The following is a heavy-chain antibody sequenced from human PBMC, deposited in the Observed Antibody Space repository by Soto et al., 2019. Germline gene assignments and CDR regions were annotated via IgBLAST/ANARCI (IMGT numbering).Heavy chain of an antibody. CDR3: ARDLAAVPRAFDY. Sequence: SETLSLTCTVSGGSISSYFYIWVRQPPGKGLEWIGSVYCTGTTDYNPSLKSRVTISVDTSKIQFSLNLRSVTAADTAVYYCARDLAAVPRAFDYWGRGTLVTVYS. V-gene: IGHV4-59*01. D-gene: IGHD6-13*01. CDR2: VYCTGTT. CDR1: GGSISSYF. J-gene: IGHJ4*02.